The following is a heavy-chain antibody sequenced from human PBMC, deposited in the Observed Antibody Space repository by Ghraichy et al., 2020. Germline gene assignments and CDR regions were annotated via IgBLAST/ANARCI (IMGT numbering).Heavy chain of an antibody. V-gene: IGHV1-2*02. CDR2: INPNSGGT. CDR1: GYTFTGYY. CDR3: ARVSGDHPDYYDSSGWLDY. Sequence: ASVKVSCKASGYTFTGYYMHLVRQAPGQGLEWMGLINPNSGGTNYAQKFHGRVTMTRDTSISTAYMELSRLRSDDTAVYYCARVSGDHPDYYDSSGWLDYWGQGTLVTVSS. D-gene: IGHD3-22*01. J-gene: IGHJ4*02.